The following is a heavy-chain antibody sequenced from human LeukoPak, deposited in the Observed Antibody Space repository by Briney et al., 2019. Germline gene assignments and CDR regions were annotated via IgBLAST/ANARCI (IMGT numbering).Heavy chain of an antibody. CDR1: GGTFSSYA. CDR2: IIPIFGTA. J-gene: IGHJ3*02. CDR3: ARDLRHSSGRYRGDNDAFDI. Sequence: SVNVSCKASGGTFSSYAISWVRQAPGQGLEWMGGIIPIFGTANYAQKFQGRVTITADESTSTAYMELSSLRSEDTAVYYCARDLRHSSGRYRGDNDAFDIWGQGTMVTVSS. D-gene: IGHD6-19*01. V-gene: IGHV1-69*01.